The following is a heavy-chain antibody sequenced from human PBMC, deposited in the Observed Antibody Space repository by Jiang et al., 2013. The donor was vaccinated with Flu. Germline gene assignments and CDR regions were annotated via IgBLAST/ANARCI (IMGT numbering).Heavy chain of an antibody. CDR1: GFTFSSYG. V-gene: IGHV3-30*18. Sequence: QLVESGGGVVQPGRSLTLSCAASGFTFSSYGMHWVRQAPGKGLEWVAVISYDGSNKYYADSVKGRFTISRDNSKNTLYLQMNSLRAEDTAVYYCAKDQYYGSGSYIDYWGQGTLVTVSS. CDR2: ISYDGSNK. CDR3: AKDQYYGSGSYIDY. J-gene: IGHJ4*02. D-gene: IGHD3-10*01.